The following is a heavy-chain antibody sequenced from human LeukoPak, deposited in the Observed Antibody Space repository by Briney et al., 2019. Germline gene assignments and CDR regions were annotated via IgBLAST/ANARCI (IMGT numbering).Heavy chain of an antibody. CDR3: ARDLYYDGSGSDNFLYY. Sequence: PGGSLRLSCAASGFTVSSNYMNWVRQARGQGLEWVSVINSGGSTHYADSVKGRFTISRDNSKNTLYLQMNSLRAEDTAVYYCARDLYYDGSGSDNFLYYWGQGTLVTVSS. CDR1: GFTVSSNY. CDR2: INSGGST. D-gene: IGHD3-10*01. V-gene: IGHV3-53*01. J-gene: IGHJ4*02.